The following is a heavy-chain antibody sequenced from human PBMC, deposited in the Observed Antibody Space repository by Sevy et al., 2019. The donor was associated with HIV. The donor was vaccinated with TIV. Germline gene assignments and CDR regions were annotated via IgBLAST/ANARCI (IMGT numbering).Heavy chain of an antibody. CDR3: ARDFNWHFDC. J-gene: IGHJ4*02. Sequence: GSLRLSCVASGFTFGSYAMHWVRQAPGKGLEWVAVIWYDRSNKYYEDSVKGRFIISSDNSKNTLYLQMNSLRAEDTAVYYCARDFNWHFDCWGQGTLVTVSS. CDR1: GFTFGSYA. CDR2: IWYDRSNK. V-gene: IGHV3-33*01.